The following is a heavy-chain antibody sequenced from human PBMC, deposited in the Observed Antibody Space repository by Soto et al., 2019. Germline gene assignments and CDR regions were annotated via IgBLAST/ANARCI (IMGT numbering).Heavy chain of an antibody. D-gene: IGHD1-26*01. Sequence: PSESLSLTCAVSGGSISSSNWWSWVRQPPGKGLEWIGEIYHSGSTNYNPSLKSRVTISVDKSKNQFSLKLSSVTAADTAVYYCARVRYSGSYYLNYYYYGMDVWGQGTTVTVSS. V-gene: IGHV4-4*02. CDR1: GGSISSSNW. CDR3: ARVRYSGSYYLNYYYYGMDV. CDR2: IYHSGST. J-gene: IGHJ6*02.